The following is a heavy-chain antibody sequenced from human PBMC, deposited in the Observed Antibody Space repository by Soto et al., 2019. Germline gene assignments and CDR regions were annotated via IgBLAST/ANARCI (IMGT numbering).Heavy chain of an antibody. J-gene: IGHJ6*02. CDR3: AATSGTAYYYGMDV. D-gene: IGHD2-15*01. Sequence: QVQLVESGGGVVQPGRSLRLSCAASGFTFSSYGMHWVLQAPGKGLEWVAVIWYDGSNKYYADSVKGRFTISRDNSKNTLYLQMNSLRAEDTAVYYCAATSGTAYYYGMDVWGQGTTVTVSS. V-gene: IGHV3-33*01. CDR2: IWYDGSNK. CDR1: GFTFSSYG.